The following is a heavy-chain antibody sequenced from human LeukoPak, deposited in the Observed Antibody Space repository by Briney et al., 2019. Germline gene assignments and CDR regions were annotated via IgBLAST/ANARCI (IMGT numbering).Heavy chain of an antibody. CDR3: AREHYGSGSYYRRSFDY. Sequence: SETLSLTCAVYGGSFSGYYWSLIRQPPGKGLEWIGEINHSGSTNYNPSLKSRVTISVDTSKNQFSLKLSSVTAADTAVYYCAREHYGSGSYYRRSFDYWGQGTLVTVSS. V-gene: IGHV4-34*01. CDR1: GGSFSGYY. D-gene: IGHD3-10*01. J-gene: IGHJ4*02. CDR2: INHSGST.